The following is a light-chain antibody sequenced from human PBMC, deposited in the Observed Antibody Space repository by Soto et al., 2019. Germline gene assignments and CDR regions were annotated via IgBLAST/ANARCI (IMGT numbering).Light chain of an antibody. Sequence: DIQITQSPSILSASVGYSVTITCRASQSVSRWLAWYQQKPGKAPKLLIYDASSLNSGVPSRFSGSQSGTEFTLTITSLLPDDFAVYYCQHRSNWWTFGQWTTVDXK. CDR2: DAS. CDR3: QHRSNWWT. CDR1: QSVSRW. V-gene: IGKV1-5*01. J-gene: IGKJ1*01.